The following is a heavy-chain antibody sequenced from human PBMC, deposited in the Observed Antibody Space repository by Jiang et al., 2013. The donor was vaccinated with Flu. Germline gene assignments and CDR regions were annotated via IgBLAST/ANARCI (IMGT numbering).Heavy chain of an antibody. V-gene: IGHV2-26*01. Sequence: KPTQTLTLTCTFSGFSLSDPTMGVGWIRQPPGKALELLAHIFRMTKDPTAHLWDAGSPSPRTPPKNQVVLTMTNMDPVDTATYYCAHRRKDTAMVYFDYWGQGTLVTVSS. CDR1: GFSLSDPTMG. J-gene: IGHJ4*02. CDR2: IFRMTK. CDR3: AHRRKDTAMVYFDY. D-gene: IGHD5-18*01.